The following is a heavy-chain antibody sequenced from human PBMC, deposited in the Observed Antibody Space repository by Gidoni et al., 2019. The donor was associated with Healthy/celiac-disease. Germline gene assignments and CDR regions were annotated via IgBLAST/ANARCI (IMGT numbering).Heavy chain of an antibody. CDR1: GFTFSDYY. CDR3: ARVINYYDSSGYYVDY. V-gene: IGHV3-11*06. CDR2: ISSSSSYT. D-gene: IGHD3-22*01. J-gene: IGHJ4*02. Sequence: QVQLVESGGGLDKPGGSLRLSCAASGFTFSDYYMSWIRQTPGEGLEWVSYISSSSSYTNYADSVKGRFTISRDNAKNSLYLQMNSLRAEDTAVYYCARVINYYDSSGYYVDYWGQGTLVTVSS.